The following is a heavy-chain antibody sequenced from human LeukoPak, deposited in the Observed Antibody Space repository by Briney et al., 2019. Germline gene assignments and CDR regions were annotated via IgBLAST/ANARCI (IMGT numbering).Heavy chain of an antibody. V-gene: IGHV4-59*01. Sequence: SETLSLTCTVSGGSIRSSYWSWSWIRQPPGKGLEWIGSIYYSGSTNYNPSLKSRITISIDTSTNQFSLKLTSVTTADTAVYYCARVQSQLVGHFDSWGQGTLVTVSS. J-gene: IGHJ4*02. D-gene: IGHD6-13*01. CDR3: ARVQSQLVGHFDS. CDR2: IYYSGST. CDR1: GGSIRSSY.